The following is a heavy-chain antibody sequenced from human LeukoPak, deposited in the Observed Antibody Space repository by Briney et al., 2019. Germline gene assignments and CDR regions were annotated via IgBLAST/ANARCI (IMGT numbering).Heavy chain of an antibody. D-gene: IGHD3-10*01. CDR2: ISSSGTYI. CDR3: ARSGIKMVRGVIIKSPYHMDV. J-gene: IGHJ6*03. Sequence: GGSLRLSCAASGFTFDDYAMHWVRQAPGKGLEWVSSISSSGTYIYYADSVKGRFTISRDDAKNSLSLQMNSLRAEDTAVYYCARSGIKMVRGVIIKSPYHMDVWGKGTTVTVSS. CDR1: GFTFDDYA. V-gene: IGHV3-21*01.